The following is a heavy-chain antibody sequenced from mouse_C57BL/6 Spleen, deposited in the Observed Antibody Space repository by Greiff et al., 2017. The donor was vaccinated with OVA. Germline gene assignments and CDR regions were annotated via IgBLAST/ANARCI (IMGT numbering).Heavy chain of an antibody. V-gene: IGHV10-1*01. CDR3: VRPTGTGFAY. Sequence: EVHLVESGGGLVQPKGSLKLSCAASGFSFNTYAMNWVRQAPGKGLEWVARIRSKSNNYATYYADSVKDRFTISRDDSESMLYLQMNNLKTEDTAMYYCVRPTGTGFAYWGQGTLVTVSA. J-gene: IGHJ3*01. D-gene: IGHD4-1*02. CDR1: GFSFNTYA. CDR2: IRSKSNNYAT.